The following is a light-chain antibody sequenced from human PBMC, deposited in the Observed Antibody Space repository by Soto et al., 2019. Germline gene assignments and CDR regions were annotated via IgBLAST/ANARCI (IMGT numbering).Light chain of an antibody. CDR2: GAS. V-gene: IGKV3-20*01. CDR1: QSVSSSY. CDR3: QQYGSSPRVT. J-gene: IGKJ4*01. Sequence: EIVLTQSPGTLSLSPGERATLSCRASQSVSSSYLAWYQQKPGQAPRLLIYGASSMATVIPDRFSGSGSGTDFTLTISRLEPEDFAVYYCQQYGSSPRVTFGGGTKVEIK.